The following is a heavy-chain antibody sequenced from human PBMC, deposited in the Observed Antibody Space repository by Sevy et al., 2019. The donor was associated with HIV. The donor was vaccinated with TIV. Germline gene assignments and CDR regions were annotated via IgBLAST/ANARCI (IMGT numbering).Heavy chain of an antibody. D-gene: IGHD3-22*01. CDR3: ARASPGYYDNSGPPYYFDY. CDR2: IYPGDTDN. Sequence: GESLKISCKGSGYSFTSYWIGWVRQMPGKGLEWMWVIYPGDTDNRYSPSFQGQLTISATKSFSTAYLQWSSLKAADTAMYYCARASPGYYDNSGPPYYFDYWGQGTLVTVSS. J-gene: IGHJ4*02. CDR1: GYSFTSYW. V-gene: IGHV5-51*01.